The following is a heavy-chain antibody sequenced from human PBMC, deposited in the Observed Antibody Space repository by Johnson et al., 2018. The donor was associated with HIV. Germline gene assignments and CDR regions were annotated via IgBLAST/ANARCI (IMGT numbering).Heavy chain of an antibody. Sequence: QVQLVESGGGLVQPGGSLRLSCAASGFTFNDYYMSWIRQAPGKGLEWLSYISTSGATIYYANSVKVRFTISRDNAKKSLYLQMNSLRSEDTALYYCARDSTPWGGDYVDYTFDIWGQGTMVTVSS. V-gene: IGHV3-11*04. CDR3: ARDSTPWGGDYVDYTFDI. CDR2: ISTSGATI. CDR1: GFTFNDYY. J-gene: IGHJ3*02. D-gene: IGHD4-17*01.